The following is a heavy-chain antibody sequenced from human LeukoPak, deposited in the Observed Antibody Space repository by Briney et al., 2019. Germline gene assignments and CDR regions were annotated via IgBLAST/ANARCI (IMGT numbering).Heavy chain of an antibody. J-gene: IGHJ6*02. CDR1: GGTFSSYA. V-gene: IGHV1-69*04. CDR3: ARDRAVASYGMDV. Sequence: SVKVSCKGSGGTFSSYAISWVRQAPGQGLEWMGRIIPILGIANYAQKFQGRVTITADKSTSTAYMELSSLRSEDTAVYYCARDRAVASYGMDVWGQGTTVTVSS. D-gene: IGHD6-19*01. CDR2: IIPILGIA.